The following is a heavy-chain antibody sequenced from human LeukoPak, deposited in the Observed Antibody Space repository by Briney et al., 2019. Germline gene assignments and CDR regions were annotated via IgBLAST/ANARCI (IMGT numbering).Heavy chain of an antibody. J-gene: IGHJ4*02. CDR1: GFAFSSYG. V-gene: IGHV3-33*01. D-gene: IGHD2-2*02. CDR2: ISYDGSNK. Sequence: PGGSLRLSCAASGFAFSSYGMHWVRQAPGKGLEWVAVISYDGSNKYYADSVKGRFTISRDNSKNTLYLQINSLRAEDTAVYYCARDPLVVPAAIGTRRTPRLGYFDYWGQGTLVTVSS. CDR3: ARDPLVVPAAIGTRRTPRLGYFDY.